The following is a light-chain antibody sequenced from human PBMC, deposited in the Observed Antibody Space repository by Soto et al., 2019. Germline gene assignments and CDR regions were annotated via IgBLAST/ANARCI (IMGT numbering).Light chain of an antibody. J-gene: IGKJ1*01. CDR2: GVS. CDR3: QQYGSSPWT. CDR1: QSISSSY. V-gene: IGKV3-20*01. Sequence: IVLTHSPGTLSLSPVERATLSCSASQSISSSYFAWYQQKPGQAPRLLVYGVSSRATDVPDRFSGSGSGTDFTLTISRLEPEDFAVYYCQQYGSSPWTFGQGTKV.